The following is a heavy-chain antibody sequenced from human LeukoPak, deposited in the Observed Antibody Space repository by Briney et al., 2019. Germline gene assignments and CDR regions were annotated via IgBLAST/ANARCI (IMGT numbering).Heavy chain of an antibody. Sequence: PGGSLRLSCAASGFTFSSYSMNWVRQAPGKGLEWVSSISSSSSYIYYADSVKGRFTISRDNAKNSLYLQMNSLRAEDTAVYYCARAQSSGWPRDYFDYWGQGTLVTVSS. CDR3: ARAQSSGWPRDYFDY. D-gene: IGHD6-19*01. CDR2: ISSSSSYI. J-gene: IGHJ4*02. V-gene: IGHV3-21*01. CDR1: GFTFSSYS.